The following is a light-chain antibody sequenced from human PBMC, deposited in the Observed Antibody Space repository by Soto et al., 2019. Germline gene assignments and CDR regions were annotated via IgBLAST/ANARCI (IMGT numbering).Light chain of an antibody. J-gene: IGKJ4*01. CDR3: QQYGSSPLT. Sequence: EIVLTQSPGTLSLSPGERATLSCSASQSVRSNYLAWYQQQPGQAPRFLIYDASSRDTGIPDRFSGSGSGTDFTLNISRLEPEDVAVYYCQQYGSSPLTFGGGTKVELK. CDR2: DAS. V-gene: IGKV3-20*01. CDR1: QSVRSNY.